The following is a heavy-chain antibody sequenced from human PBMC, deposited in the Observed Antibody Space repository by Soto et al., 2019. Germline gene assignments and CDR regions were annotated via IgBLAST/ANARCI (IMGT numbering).Heavy chain of an antibody. Sequence: QVQLQESGPGLVKPSQTLSLTCTVSGYSITGVDHYWSWIRQPTGKGLEGIGYIYHSGSTYYNPYLRSRVTISLDTTTNRFSLRLSSVTVADTAVYYCARDDYGNFSYYGVDVWGQGTTVTVS. CDR3: ARDDYGNFSYYGVDV. J-gene: IGHJ6*02. CDR2: IYHSGST. CDR1: GYSITGVDHY. V-gene: IGHV4-30-4*01. D-gene: IGHD4-17*01.